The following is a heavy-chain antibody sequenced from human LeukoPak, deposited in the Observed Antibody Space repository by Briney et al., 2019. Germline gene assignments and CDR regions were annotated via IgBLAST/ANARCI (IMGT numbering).Heavy chain of an antibody. D-gene: IGHD2-15*01. CDR3: ATVIYCSGGSCFWRHWFDP. CDR1: GYTFNSYG. Sequence: EASVKVSCKASGYTFNSYGISWVRQAPGQGLEWMGWISAYNGNTNYAQNLQGRVTMTTDTSTSTAYMELRSLRPDDTAVYFCATVIYCSGGSCFWRHWFDPWGQGTLVTVSS. CDR2: ISAYNGNT. J-gene: IGHJ5*02. V-gene: IGHV1-18*01.